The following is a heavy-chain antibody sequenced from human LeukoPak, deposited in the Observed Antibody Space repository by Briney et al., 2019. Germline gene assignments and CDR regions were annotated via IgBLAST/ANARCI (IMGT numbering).Heavy chain of an antibody. V-gene: IGHV1-2*02. CDR1: GYMFTGYY. J-gene: IGHJ4*02. CDR2: INTNRGAT. CDR3: VRKGMVRRVSEIMKPYY. Sequence: ASMKVSCKASGYMFTGYYMHWVRHAPAQGLEWVGWINTNRGATNYAQNFQGRVTMTRDLSISTAFTELRRLTYDDTAVYYCVRKGMVRRVSEIMKPYYWGQGTLVTVSS. D-gene: IGHD3-10*01.